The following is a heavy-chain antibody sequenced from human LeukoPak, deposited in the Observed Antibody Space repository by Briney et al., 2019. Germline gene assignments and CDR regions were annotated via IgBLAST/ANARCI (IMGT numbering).Heavy chain of an antibody. CDR3: AKVQDFYNLTGYYIAGGKFDY. V-gene: IGHV3-23*01. CDR2: LSGSGGST. D-gene: IGHD3-9*01. CDR1: GFTFSTYA. Sequence: GGSLRLSCAASGFTFSTYAMSWLRQAPGKGLQWVSTLSGSGGSTYYADSVKGRFTISRDNSKNTLYLQMNSLRAEDTVIYYCAKVQDFYNLTGYYIAGGKFDYWGQGTLVAVSS. J-gene: IGHJ4*02.